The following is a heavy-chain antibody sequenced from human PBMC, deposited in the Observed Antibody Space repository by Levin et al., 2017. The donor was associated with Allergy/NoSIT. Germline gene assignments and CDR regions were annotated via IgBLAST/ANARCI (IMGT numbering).Heavy chain of an antibody. Sequence: GGSLRLSCAVSGFTFSSYWMHWVRQAPGKGLVWVSRIDSGGSSTSHADSVKGRFTISRDNAKNTLSLQMNSLRAEDTAVYYCARDGGDTVFDYWGQGTLVTVSS. CDR3: ARDGGDTVFDY. CDR2: IDSGGSST. D-gene: IGHD3-16*01. J-gene: IGHJ4*02. V-gene: IGHV3-74*01. CDR1: GFTFSSYW.